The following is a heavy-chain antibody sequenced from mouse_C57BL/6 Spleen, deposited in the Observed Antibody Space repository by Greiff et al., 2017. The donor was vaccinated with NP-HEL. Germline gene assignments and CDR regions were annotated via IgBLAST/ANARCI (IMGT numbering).Heavy chain of an antibody. CDR2: ISSGGDYI. V-gene: IGHV5-9-1*02. CDR3: TRDLGRGGFDY. Sequence: EVMLVESGEGLVKPGGSLKLSCAASGFTFSSYAMSWVRQTPEKRLEWVAYISSGGDYIYYADTVKGRVTISRDNARNTLYLQMSSLKSEDTAMYYCTRDLGRGGFDYWGQGTTLTVSS. D-gene: IGHD4-1*01. CDR1: GFTFSSYA. J-gene: IGHJ2*01.